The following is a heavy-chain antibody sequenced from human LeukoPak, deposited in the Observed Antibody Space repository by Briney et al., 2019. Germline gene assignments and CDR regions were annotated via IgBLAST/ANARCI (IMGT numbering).Heavy chain of an antibody. V-gene: IGHV4-61*05. CDR1: GGSISSSSYY. D-gene: IGHD3-10*01. CDR3: ARGGYYGSGNDFRFDP. J-gene: IGHJ5*02. Sequence: TASETLSLTCTVSGGSISSSSYYWGWIRQPPGKGLEWIGYIYYSGSTNYKPSLKSRVTISVDTSKNQFSLKLSSVTAADTAVYYCARGGYYGSGNDFRFDPWGQGTLVTVSS. CDR2: IYYSGST.